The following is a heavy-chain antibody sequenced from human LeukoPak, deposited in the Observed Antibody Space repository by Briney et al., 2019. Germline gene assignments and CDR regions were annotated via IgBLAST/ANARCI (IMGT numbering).Heavy chain of an antibody. D-gene: IGHD2-15*01. V-gene: IGHV4-59*01. CDR1: GGSLSSYY. CDR2: IYYSGST. CDR3: ARSCSGGSCYMFGWFDP. J-gene: IGHJ5*02. Sequence: SETLSLTCTVSGGSLSSYYWSWIRQPPGKGLEWIGYIYYSGSTNYNPSLKSRVTISVDTSKNQFSLKLSSVTAADTAVYYCARSCSGGSCYMFGWFDPWGQGTLVTVSS.